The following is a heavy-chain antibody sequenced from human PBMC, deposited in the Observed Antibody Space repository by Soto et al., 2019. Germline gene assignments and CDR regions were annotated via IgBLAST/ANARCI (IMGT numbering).Heavy chain of an antibody. D-gene: IGHD5-12*01. CDR1: GFTFISYW. V-gene: IGHV3-7*01. CDR3: AGYGDHTYYYYYYYMDV. J-gene: IGHJ6*03. Sequence: ETLRLSCAASGFTFISYWMSWVRQAPGKGLEWVANIKQDGSEKYYVDSVKGRFTISRDNAKNSLYLQMNSLRAEDTAVYYCAGYGDHTYYYYYYYMDVWGKGTTVTVSS. CDR2: IKQDGSEK.